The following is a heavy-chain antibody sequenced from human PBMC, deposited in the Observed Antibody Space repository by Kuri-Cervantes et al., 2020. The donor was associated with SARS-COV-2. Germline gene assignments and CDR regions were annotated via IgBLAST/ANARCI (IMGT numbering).Heavy chain of an antibody. CDR1: GFTFSTYG. J-gene: IGHJ4*02. CDR3: AKGSDFPDY. D-gene: IGHD3-3*01. V-gene: IGHV3-30*02. CDR2: IQYDGGNE. Sequence: GESLKISGAATGFTFSTYGMHWVRQPPGKGLEWVAFIQYDGGNEYHADSVKGRSTISRDNSKNTLYLQMDSLRAEDTAVYYCAKGSDFPDYWGQGTLVTVSS.